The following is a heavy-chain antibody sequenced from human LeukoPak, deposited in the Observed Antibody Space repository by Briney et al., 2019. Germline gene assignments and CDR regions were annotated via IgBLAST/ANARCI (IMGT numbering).Heavy chain of an antibody. CDR2: ISTGSGTI. CDR3: AGYCSTTSCRNVDY. Sequence: GGSLRLSCAASGFTFSSYGMNWVRQSPGKGLEWISYISTGSGTIYYADSVKGRFTTSRDNAKNSLSLQMNSLRAEDTAVYYCAGYCSTTSCRNVDYWGQGTLVTVSS. CDR1: GFTFSSYG. J-gene: IGHJ4*02. D-gene: IGHD2-2*01. V-gene: IGHV3-48*04.